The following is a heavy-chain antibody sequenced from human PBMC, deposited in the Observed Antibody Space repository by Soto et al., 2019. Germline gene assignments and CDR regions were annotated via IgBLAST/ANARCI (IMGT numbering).Heavy chain of an antibody. V-gene: IGHV1-18*01. D-gene: IGHD5-12*01. CDR1: GYTFTSCG. Sequence: QVQLVQSGAEVKKPWASVKFSCEASGYTFTSCGISWVQQAPGHGLERMGWISAYNGNTNYAQKLQGRVTMTTDTSTSTAYMELRTLRSDDTAVYYCARDRGDGYNYFDYWGQGALVTVSS. CDR2: ISAYNGNT. CDR3: ARDRGDGYNYFDY. J-gene: IGHJ4*02.